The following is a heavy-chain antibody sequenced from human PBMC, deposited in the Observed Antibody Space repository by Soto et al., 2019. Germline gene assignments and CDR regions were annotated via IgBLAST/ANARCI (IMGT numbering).Heavy chain of an antibody. J-gene: IGHJ5*02. Sequence: QVQLVQSVAEVKKPGASVKVSCKASGYNVNSYTISAVRQAPGQGLEWMGRISAYNGNTNYAQKLEGRVTMTTDTAPSTESMERRRLRSDDTAVSHCARVVRGLGHWVEPWCQGTLVTVSS. CDR1: GYNVNSYT. CDR2: ISAYNGNT. CDR3: ARVVRGLGHWVEP. V-gene: IGHV1-18*01. D-gene: IGHD2-15*01.